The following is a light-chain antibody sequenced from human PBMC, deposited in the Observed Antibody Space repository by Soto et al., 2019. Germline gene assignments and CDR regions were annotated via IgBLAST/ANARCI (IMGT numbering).Light chain of an antibody. CDR2: ANS. Sequence: QSVLTQPPSVSGAPGQRVTISCTRSSSNIGAGYDVNWYQQLPGTAPKFLIYANSNRPSGVPDRFSGSKSGTSASLAITGLQTEDEADYYCQSYDSRLSGYVFGTGTKLTVL. CDR3: QSYDSRLSGYV. V-gene: IGLV1-40*01. J-gene: IGLJ1*01. CDR1: SSNIGAGYD.